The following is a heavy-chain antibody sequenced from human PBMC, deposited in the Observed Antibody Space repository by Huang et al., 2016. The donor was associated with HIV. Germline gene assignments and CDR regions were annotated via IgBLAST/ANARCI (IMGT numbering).Heavy chain of an antibody. CDR2: GFYGGNT. D-gene: IGHD3-16*01. Sequence: QLQLPESGPGLVRPSETLSLTCSVSGGSVNSGYYYWGWIRQPPGKGLEGIARGFYGGNTFDSPSLKSRVSMSVDTSKKRFSLNLSSVTAADTAVYFCARLPFDYVWGTQRQTALDELDVWGQGTMVTVSS. J-gene: IGHJ3*01. V-gene: IGHV4-39*01. CDR3: ARLPFDYVWGTQRQTALDELDV. CDR1: GGSVNSGYYY.